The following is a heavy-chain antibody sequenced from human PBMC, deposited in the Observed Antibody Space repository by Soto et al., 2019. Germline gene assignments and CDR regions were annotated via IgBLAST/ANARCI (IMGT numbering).Heavy chain of an antibody. CDR1: GFTFSSDA. CDR3: AKSITARPYDH. Sequence: GGSLRLSCTASGFTFSSDAMSWVRQAPGKGLEWVSAISGSGGNTYYADSVKGRFTISRDNSKNTLYLQMNSLRAEDTAVYYCAKSITARPYDHWGQGARVTVPS. CDR2: ISGSGGNT. D-gene: IGHD6-6*01. V-gene: IGHV3-23*01. J-gene: IGHJ4*02.